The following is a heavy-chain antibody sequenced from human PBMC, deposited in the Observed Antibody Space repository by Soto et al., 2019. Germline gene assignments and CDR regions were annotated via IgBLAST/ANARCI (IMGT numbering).Heavy chain of an antibody. D-gene: IGHD3-22*01. Sequence: GGSLRLSCRASGFTFSDFAMSWVRQAPGKGLEWVSSISSNGNYIYYADSMKGRFTISRDNAEKSLYLQMNSLRGEDTAVYYCARGTHYYDSIGYSHFFDYWGQGALVTVSS. CDR1: GFTFSDFA. CDR3: ARGTHYYDSIGYSHFFDY. CDR2: ISSNGNYI. V-gene: IGHV3-21*01. J-gene: IGHJ4*02.